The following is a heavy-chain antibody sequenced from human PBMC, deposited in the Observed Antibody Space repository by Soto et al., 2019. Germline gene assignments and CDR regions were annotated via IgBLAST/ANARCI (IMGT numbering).Heavy chain of an antibody. CDR3: ARQLSLIFGVVTYYFDY. J-gene: IGHJ4*02. D-gene: IGHD3-3*01. V-gene: IGHV4-39*01. Sequence: SETLSLTCTVSGGSISSSSYYWGWIRQPPGKGLEWIGSIYYSGSTYYNPSLKSRVTISVDTSKNQFSLKLSSVTAADTAVYYCARQLSLIFGVVTYYFDYWGQGTLVTVSS. CDR1: GGSISSSSYY. CDR2: IYYSGST.